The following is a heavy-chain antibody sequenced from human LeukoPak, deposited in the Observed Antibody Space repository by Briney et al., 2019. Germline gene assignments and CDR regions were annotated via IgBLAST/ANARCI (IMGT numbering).Heavy chain of an antibody. CDR1: GGSISSYY. Sequence: PSETLSLTCTVSGGSISSYYWSWIRQPPGKGLEWIGYIYYSGSTNYNPSLKSRVTISVDTSKNQFSLKLSSVTAADTAVYYCATYSGYDGYLDYWGQGTLVTVSS. J-gene: IGHJ4*02. D-gene: IGHD5-12*01. CDR3: ATYSGYDGYLDY. CDR2: IYYSGST. V-gene: IGHV4-59*01.